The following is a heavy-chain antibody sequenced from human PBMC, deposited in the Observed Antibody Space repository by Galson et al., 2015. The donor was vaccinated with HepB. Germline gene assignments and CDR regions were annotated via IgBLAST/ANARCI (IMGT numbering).Heavy chain of an antibody. CDR1: GFTFSGSA. D-gene: IGHD1-26*01. J-gene: IGHJ6*02. V-gene: IGHV3-73*01. CDR3: TTVRLGATFHYGMDV. Sequence: SLRLSCAASGFTFSGSAMHRVRQASGKGLEWVGRIRSKANSYATAYAASVKGRFTISRDDSKNTAYLQMNSLKTEDTAVYYCTTVRLGATFHYGMDVWGQGTTVTVSS. CDR2: IRSKANSYAT.